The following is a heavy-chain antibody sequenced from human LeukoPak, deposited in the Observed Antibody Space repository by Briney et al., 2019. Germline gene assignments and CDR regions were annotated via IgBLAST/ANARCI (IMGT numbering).Heavy chain of an antibody. CDR1: GFTFSSYA. V-gene: IGHV3-23*01. D-gene: IGHD3-10*01. CDR3: ARDGMVRGVIIWDAFDI. J-gene: IGHJ3*02. Sequence: AGGSLRLSCAASGFTFSSYAMSWVRQAAGKGLDWVSTISGSGDRTHYADSVKGRFTISRDSSKNTLYLQMTSLRDEDTAVYYCARDGMVRGVIIWDAFDIWGQGTMVTVSS. CDR2: ISGSGDRT.